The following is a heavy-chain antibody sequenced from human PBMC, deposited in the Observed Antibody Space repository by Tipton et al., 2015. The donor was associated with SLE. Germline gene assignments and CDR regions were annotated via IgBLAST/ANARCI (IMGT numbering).Heavy chain of an antibody. CDR1: GYTFTSYH. CDR3: ARAVDSYDY. Sequence: QVQLVQSGPEVKKPGASVKVSCKASGYTFTSYHMDWVRQAPGQGLEWMGRIDPSGGSTNYAQKFQGRVIMTRDTSTSTVYMELSGLRSEDTAVYYCARAVDSYDYWGQGTLVTVSS. V-gene: IGHV1-46*01. CDR2: IDPSGGST. J-gene: IGHJ4*02. D-gene: IGHD2-21*01.